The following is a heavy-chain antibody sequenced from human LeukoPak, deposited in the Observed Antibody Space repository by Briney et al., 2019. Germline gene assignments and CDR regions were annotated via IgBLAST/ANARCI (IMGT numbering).Heavy chain of an antibody. Sequence: GGSLRLSCPVPGFTFTVFGMSWAPQPPGRGREWFFGINSNGASTGYADSVKGRFTISRDNAKNSLYLQMNNLRAEDTALYHCARDFGSITNTIGRYWGQGSLVTVSS. D-gene: IGHD1-26*01. CDR1: GFTFTVFG. V-gene: IGHV3-20*01. J-gene: IGHJ4*02. CDR3: ARDFGSITNTIGRY. CDR2: INSNGAST.